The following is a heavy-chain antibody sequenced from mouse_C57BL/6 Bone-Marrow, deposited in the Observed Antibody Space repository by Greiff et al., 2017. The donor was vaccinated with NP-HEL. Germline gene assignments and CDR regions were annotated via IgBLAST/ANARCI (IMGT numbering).Heavy chain of an antibody. CDR2: IYPRSGDT. CDR3: ATRVYYYGSSYFDY. V-gene: IGHV1-81*01. J-gene: IGHJ2*01. CDR1: GYTFTSYG. Sequence: QVQLKQSGAELARPGASVKLSCKASGYTFTSYGISWVKQRTGQGLEWIGEIYPRSGDTYYNEKFKGKATLTADKSSSTAYMELRSLTSEDSAVYFCATRVYYYGSSYFDYWGQGTTLTVSS. D-gene: IGHD1-1*01.